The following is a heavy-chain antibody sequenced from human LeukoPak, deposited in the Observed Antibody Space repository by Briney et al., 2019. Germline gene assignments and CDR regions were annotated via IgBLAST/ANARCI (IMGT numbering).Heavy chain of an antibody. CDR2: IYHTGPT. CDR1: GGSINSYY. J-gene: IGHJ3*02. Sequence: PSETLSLTCAVSGGSINSYYWNWIRQPPGKGLERIGYIYHTGPTNYNSSLKSRVTISLDRSKNQFSLKLTSVTAADTATYYCARVGGMTTINNAAFDIWGQGTMVTVSS. V-gene: IGHV4-59*01. CDR3: ARVGGMTTINNAAFDI. D-gene: IGHD5-24*01.